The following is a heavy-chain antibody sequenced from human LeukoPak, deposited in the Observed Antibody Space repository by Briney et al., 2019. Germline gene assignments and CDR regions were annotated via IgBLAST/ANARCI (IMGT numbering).Heavy chain of an antibody. Sequence: ASVKVSCKASGYTFTSYDINWVRQATGQGLEWMGWMNPNSGNTGYAQKFQGRVTMTRNTSISTAYMELSSLRSEDTAVYYCARGGGYYGSSGYYDAFDIWGQGTMVTVSS. CDR2: MNPNSGNT. D-gene: IGHD3-22*01. J-gene: IGHJ3*02. CDR1: GYTFTSYD. CDR3: ARGGGYYGSSGYYDAFDI. V-gene: IGHV1-8*01.